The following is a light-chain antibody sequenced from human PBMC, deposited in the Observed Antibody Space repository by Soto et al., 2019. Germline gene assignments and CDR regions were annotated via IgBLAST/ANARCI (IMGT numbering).Light chain of an antibody. CDR3: QQYNSFS. V-gene: IGKV1-5*03. J-gene: IGKJ4*01. Sequence: DIQMTQSPSTLSAFVGDRVTITCRASQNINFWLAWYQQKPGKAPKLLIYKASNLESGVPPRFSGSGSGTEFTLTISSLQPDDLATYYCQQYNSFSFGGGTKVEI. CDR2: KAS. CDR1: QNINFW.